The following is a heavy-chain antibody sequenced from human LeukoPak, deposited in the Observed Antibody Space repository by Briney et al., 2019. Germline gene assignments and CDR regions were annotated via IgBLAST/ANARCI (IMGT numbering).Heavy chain of an antibody. D-gene: IGHD1-26*01. J-gene: IGHJ4*02. CDR3: ARDGRFPPEVLPRYFDY. Sequence: SETLSLTCTVSGYSISSGYYWAWIRQSPGKGLEWIGNIYYSGSTYYNPSLRSRVTISADTSKNQFSLKLRSVTAADAAVYYCARDGRFPPEVLPRYFDYWGQGTLVTVSS. CDR2: IYYSGST. CDR1: GYSISSGYY. V-gene: IGHV4-38-2*02.